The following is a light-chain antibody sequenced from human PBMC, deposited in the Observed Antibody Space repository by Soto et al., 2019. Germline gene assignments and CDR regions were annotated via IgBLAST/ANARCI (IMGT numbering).Light chain of an antibody. Sequence: DIQMTQSPSTLSASGGDRVTITCRASQSIHTWLALYQQKPGKAPKLLIYKASSLESGVPSRFSGSGSGTEFTLTISSLQPDDFATYYCQQYNNYPYTFGQGTKLEIK. CDR3: QQYNNYPYT. J-gene: IGKJ2*01. CDR1: QSIHTW. V-gene: IGKV1-5*03. CDR2: KAS.